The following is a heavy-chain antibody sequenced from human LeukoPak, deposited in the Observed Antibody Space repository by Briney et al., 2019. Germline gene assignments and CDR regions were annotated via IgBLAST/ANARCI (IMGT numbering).Heavy chain of an antibody. CDR1: GYSISSGYY. CDR2: IYHSGST. CDR3: ARPTSITMIGGAFDI. D-gene: IGHD3-22*01. V-gene: IGHV4-38-2*01. J-gene: IGHJ3*02. Sequence: SETLSLTCAVSGYSISSGYYWGWIRQPPGQGLEWIGSIYHSGSTYYNPSLKSRVTISVDTSKNQFSLKLSSVTAADTAVYYCARPTSITMIGGAFDIWGQGTMVTVSS.